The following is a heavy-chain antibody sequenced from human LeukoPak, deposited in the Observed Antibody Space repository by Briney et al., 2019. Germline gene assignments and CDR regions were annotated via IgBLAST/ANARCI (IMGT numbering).Heavy chain of an antibody. CDR1: GYSFTSYW. D-gene: IGHD3-9*01. CDR2: IYPGDSDT. J-gene: IGHJ4*02. CDR3: ARQFGILTGLYYFDY. V-gene: IGHV5-51*01. Sequence: GESLKISCKGSGYSFTSYWIGWVRPMPGKGLEWMGIIYPGDSDTRYSPSFQGQVTISADKSISTAYLQWSSLKASDTAMYYCARQFGILTGLYYFDYWGQGTLVTVSS.